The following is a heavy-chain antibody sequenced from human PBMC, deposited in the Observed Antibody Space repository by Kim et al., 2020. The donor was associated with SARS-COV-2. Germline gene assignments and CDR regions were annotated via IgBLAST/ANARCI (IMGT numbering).Heavy chain of an antibody. D-gene: IGHD3-10*01. Sequence: SETLSLTCTVSGGSISSYYWSWIRQPPGKGLEWIGYIYYSGSTNYNPSLKSRVTISVDTSKNQFSLKLSSVTAADTAVYYCARALYYYGSGFYYWGQGTLVTVSS. CDR2: IYYSGST. J-gene: IGHJ4*02. CDR3: ARALYYYGSGFYY. V-gene: IGHV4-59*01. CDR1: GGSISSYY.